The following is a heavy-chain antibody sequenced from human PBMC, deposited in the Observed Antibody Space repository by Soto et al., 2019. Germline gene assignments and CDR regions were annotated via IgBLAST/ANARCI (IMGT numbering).Heavy chain of an antibody. Sequence: EVHLLQSGGGLVQPGGSLRLSCEASGFSFTFYAMSWVRQAPGKGLEWVSAISGNGATTYYADSMKGRFTISRDNSRDTLYLQMNRLRAEDTAVYFFARDQCSPLDSYCADGGVDWVDPWGRGTLVTVSS. V-gene: IGHV3-23*01. CDR2: ISGNGATT. CDR1: GFSFTFYA. J-gene: IGHJ5*02. D-gene: IGHD2-8*01. CDR3: ARDQCSPLDSYCADGGVDWVDP.